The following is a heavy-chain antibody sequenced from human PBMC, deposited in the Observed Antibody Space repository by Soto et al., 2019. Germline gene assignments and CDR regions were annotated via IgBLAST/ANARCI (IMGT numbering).Heavy chain of an antibody. CDR3: ARLRAVSADY. CDR1: VFTFSSHG. Sequence: QVQLVESGGGVVQPGTSLRLSCATTVFTFSSHGMHWMRQGPGKGLEWVATIWFDSSYKYYADSVKGRFTVSRDNSKDSLYLQMSSLRVEDTAVYYCARLRAVSADYWGQGSLVTVSS. V-gene: IGHV3-33*01. CDR2: IWFDSSYK. D-gene: IGHD2-8*01. J-gene: IGHJ4*02.